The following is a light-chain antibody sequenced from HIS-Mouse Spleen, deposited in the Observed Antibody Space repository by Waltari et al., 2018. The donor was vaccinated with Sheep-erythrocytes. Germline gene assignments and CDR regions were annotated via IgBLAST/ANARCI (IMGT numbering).Light chain of an antibody. J-gene: IGLJ3*02. CDR3: CSYAGSSTPWV. CDR1: SSDVGRYNL. CDR2: EGS. V-gene: IGLV2-23*01. Sequence: QSALTQPASVSGSPGQSITISCTGTSSDVGRYNLVSWYQHQPGTAPEPMIYEGSKRPSWVSIRFSGSKSGNTASLTISGLQAEDEADYYCCSYAGSSTPWVFGGGTKLTVL.